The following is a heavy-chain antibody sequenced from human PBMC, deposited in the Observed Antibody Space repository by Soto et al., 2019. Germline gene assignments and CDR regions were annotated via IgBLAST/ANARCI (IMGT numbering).Heavy chain of an antibody. CDR1: GFTFGNFV. CDR3: TKASSDRNHMEV. J-gene: IGHJ6*02. CDR2: ITETGGDT. Sequence: LRLSCAASGFTFGNFVMSRVRQTPGKGLEWVSTITETGGDTYYTDSVKGRFTISRDNSKNTLYLQMTSLRAEDTALYYCTKASSDRNHMEVWGPGTTVTVSS. V-gene: IGHV3-23*01.